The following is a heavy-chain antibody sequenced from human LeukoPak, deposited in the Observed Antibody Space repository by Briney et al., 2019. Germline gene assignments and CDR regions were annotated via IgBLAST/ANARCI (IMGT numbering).Heavy chain of an antibody. V-gene: IGHV3-33*01. D-gene: IGHD6-13*01. CDR2: IWFDGSNK. CDR3: ARGAAAANPCYWYFDL. Sequence: PGGSLRLSCTASGFTFNSYGIHWVRQAPGKRLEWVTVIWFDGSNKYYADFVKGRFTISRDNTKNTLYLQMNSVRAEDRAVYHCARGAAAANPCYWYFDLWGRGSLVTVSS. CDR1: GFTFNSYG. J-gene: IGHJ2*01.